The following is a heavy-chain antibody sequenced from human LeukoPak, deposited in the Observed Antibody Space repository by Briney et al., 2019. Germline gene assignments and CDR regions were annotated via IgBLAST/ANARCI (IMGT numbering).Heavy chain of an antibody. Sequence: SGGSLRLSCAASGFTFSSYGMSWVRQAPGKGLEWVSAISGSGGSTYYADSVKGRFTISRDNSKNTLYLQMNSLRAEDTAVYYCARDNYDIWSYWGQGTLVTVSS. CDR1: GFTFSSYG. J-gene: IGHJ4*02. V-gene: IGHV3-23*01. CDR2: ISGSGGST. D-gene: IGHD3-3*01. CDR3: ARDNYDIWSY.